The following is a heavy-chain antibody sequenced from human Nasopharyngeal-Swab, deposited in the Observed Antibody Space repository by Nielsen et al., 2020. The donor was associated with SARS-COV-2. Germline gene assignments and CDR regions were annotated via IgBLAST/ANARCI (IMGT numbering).Heavy chain of an antibody. Sequence: SETLSLTCTVSGGSISSGGYYWSWIRQHLGKGLEWIGYIYYSGSTYYNPSLKSRVTISVDTSKNQFSLKLSSVTAADTAVYYCARGATIFGVVAYGMDVWGQGTTVTVSS. J-gene: IGHJ6*02. D-gene: IGHD3-3*01. CDR3: ARGATIFGVVAYGMDV. CDR1: GGSISSGGYY. CDR2: IYYSGST. V-gene: IGHV4-31*03.